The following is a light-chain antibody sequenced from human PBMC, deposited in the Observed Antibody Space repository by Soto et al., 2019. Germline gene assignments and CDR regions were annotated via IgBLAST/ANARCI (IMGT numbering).Light chain of an antibody. Sequence: QSVLTQPPSVSGAPGQRVTISCTGSSSXXGAGYDVHWYQQLPGTAPKLLIYGNSNRPSGVPDRFSGSKSGTSASLAITGXXXXXXXXXXXXSYDSSLSGSWVFGGGTKLTVL. CDR1: SSXXGAGYD. J-gene: IGLJ3*02. V-gene: IGLV1-40*01. CDR3: XSYDSSLSGSWV. CDR2: GNS.